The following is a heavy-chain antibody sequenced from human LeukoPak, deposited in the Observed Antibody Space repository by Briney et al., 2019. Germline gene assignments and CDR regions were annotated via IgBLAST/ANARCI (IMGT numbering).Heavy chain of an antibody. V-gene: IGHV4-61*01. D-gene: IGHD5-18*01. CDR2: IYYSGST. J-gene: IGHJ5*02. CDR1: GGSVSSGSYY. Sequence: SETLSLTCTVSGGSVSSGSYYWSWIRQPPGKGLEWIGYIYYSGSTNYNPSLKSRATISVDTSKNQFSLKLSSVTAADTAVYYCAREVLGSYGYTFWFDPWGQGTLVTVSS. CDR3: AREVLGSYGYTFWFDP.